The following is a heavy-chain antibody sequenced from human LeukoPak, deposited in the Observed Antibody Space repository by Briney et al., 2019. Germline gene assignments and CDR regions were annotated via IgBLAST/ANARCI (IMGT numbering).Heavy chain of an antibody. CDR2: TYTSGST. CDR3: ARLLGEGVAGWTVNWFDP. D-gene: IGHD6-19*01. CDR1: GGSISSYY. Sequence: SETLSLTCTVSGGSISSYYWSWIRQPPGKELEWIGYTYTSGSTNYDPSLKSRVTISVDTSKNQFSLKLSSVTAADTAVYYCARLLGEGVAGWTVNWFDPWGQGTLVTVSS. J-gene: IGHJ5*02. V-gene: IGHV4-4*09.